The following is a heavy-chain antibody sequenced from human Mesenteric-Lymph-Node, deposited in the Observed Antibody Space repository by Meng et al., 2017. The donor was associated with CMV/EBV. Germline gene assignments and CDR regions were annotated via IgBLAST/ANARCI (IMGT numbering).Heavy chain of an antibody. CDR1: GGSISSYY. V-gene: IGHV4-59*01. CDR3: ARVPEGHYYYGMDV. Sequence: SETLSLTCTVSGGSISSYYWSWIRQPPGKGLEWIGYIYYSGSTNYNPSLKSRVTISVDTSKNQFSLKLSSVTAADTAVYYCARVPEGHYYYGMDVWGQGTTVTVSS. J-gene: IGHJ6*02. CDR2: IYYSGST.